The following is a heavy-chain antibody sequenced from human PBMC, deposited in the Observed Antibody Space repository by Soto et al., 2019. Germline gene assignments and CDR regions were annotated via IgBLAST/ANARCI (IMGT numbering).Heavy chain of an antibody. J-gene: IGHJ4*02. CDR3: ARHQASTVRDY. CDR2: ISYDGNT. D-gene: IGHD2-15*01. Sequence: QLQLQESGPGLVKPSETLSLTCTVSGGSISRSGYSWGWIRQPPGKGLEWIGCISYDGNTYYNSFLKRRFTISADTSTNQFSLELSSVTAADTAVYYCARHQASTVRDYWGQGPLVTVSS. V-gene: IGHV4-39*01. CDR1: GGSISRSGYS.